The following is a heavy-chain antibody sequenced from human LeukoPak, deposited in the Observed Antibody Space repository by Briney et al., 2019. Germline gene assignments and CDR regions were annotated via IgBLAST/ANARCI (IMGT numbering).Heavy chain of an antibody. J-gene: IGHJ5*01. V-gene: IGHV3-7*01. Sequence: GSLRLSCAASGFTFNNYWMSWVRQAPGKGLEWVANIKQDGSVKNYVDYMEGRFTISRDNAKNSLYLQMNGLRAGDTAVYYCVRTSRSSSTDSWGQGTLVTVSS. CDR2: IKQDGSVK. CDR1: GFTFNNYW. CDR3: VRTSRSSSTDS. D-gene: IGHD6-6*01.